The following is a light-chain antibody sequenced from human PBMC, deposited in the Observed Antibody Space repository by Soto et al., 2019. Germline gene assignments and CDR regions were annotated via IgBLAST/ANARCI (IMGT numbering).Light chain of an antibody. CDR3: QQFNSLWT. CDR1: QSISRY. J-gene: IGKJ1*01. CDR2: KTS. Sequence: IQLTQSPSSLSASVGDSVTISCRASQSISRYLNWYQQKPGKAPKLLIYKTSTLESGVPSRFSGSGSGTEFTLTISSLQPDDFATYYCQQFNSLWTFGQGTKVDIK. V-gene: IGKV1-5*03.